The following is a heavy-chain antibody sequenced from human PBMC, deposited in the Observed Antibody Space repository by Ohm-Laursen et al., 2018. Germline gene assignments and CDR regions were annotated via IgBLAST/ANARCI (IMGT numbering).Heavy chain of an antibody. CDR2: ISAYNGNT. D-gene: IGHD5-18*01. V-gene: IGHV1-18*01. J-gene: IGHJ6*02. CDR1: GYTFTSYG. Sequence: AASVKVSCKTSGYTFTSYGISWVRQAPGQGLEWMGWISAYNGNTNYAQKLQGRVTMTTDTSTSTAYMELRSLRSDDTAVYYCASRRGYSYGSVGNGMDVWGQGTTVTVSS. CDR3: ASRRGYSYGSVGNGMDV.